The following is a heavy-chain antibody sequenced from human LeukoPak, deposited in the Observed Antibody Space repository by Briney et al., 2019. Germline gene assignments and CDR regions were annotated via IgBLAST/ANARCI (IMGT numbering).Heavy chain of an antibody. D-gene: IGHD1-7*01. J-gene: IGHJ4*02. Sequence: GGSLRLSCAASGFTFSSYGMHWVRQAPGKGLEWVAVIWYDGSNKYYADSVKGRFTISRDNSKNTLYLQMNSLRAEDTAVYYCARAGITGTMGEDFDYWGQGTLVTVSS. CDR1: GFTFSSYG. V-gene: IGHV3-33*01. CDR3: ARAGITGTMGEDFDY. CDR2: IWYDGSNK.